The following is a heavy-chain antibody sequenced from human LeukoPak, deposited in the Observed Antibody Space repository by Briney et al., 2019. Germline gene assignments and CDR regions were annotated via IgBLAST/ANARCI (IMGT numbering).Heavy chain of an antibody. CDR2: ISYDGSNK. Sequence: GGSLRLPCAASGFTFSSYAMHWVRQAPGKGLEWVAVISYDGSNKYYADSVKGRFTISRDNSKNTLYLQMNSLRAEDTAVYYCARHGRDSSGYEYKIFDYWGQGTLVTVSS. CDR1: GFTFSSYA. CDR3: ARHGRDSSGYEYKIFDY. V-gene: IGHV3-30-3*01. D-gene: IGHD3-22*01. J-gene: IGHJ4*02.